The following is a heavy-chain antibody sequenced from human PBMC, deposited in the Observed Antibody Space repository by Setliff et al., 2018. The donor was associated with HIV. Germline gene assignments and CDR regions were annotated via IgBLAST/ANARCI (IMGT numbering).Heavy chain of an antibody. CDR1: GFRFRGHA. CDR2: ISGSGGST. Sequence: LRLSCVASGFRFRGHAMNWVRQAPGKGLEWVSVISGSGGSTFYADSVKGRFTISRDNSKNTVYLQMNSLRAEDTAVYYCATDCAVVGGTGSPDSWGQGTLVTVSS. CDR3: ATDCAVVGGTGSPDS. V-gene: IGHV3-23*01. J-gene: IGHJ4*02. D-gene: IGHD1-26*01.